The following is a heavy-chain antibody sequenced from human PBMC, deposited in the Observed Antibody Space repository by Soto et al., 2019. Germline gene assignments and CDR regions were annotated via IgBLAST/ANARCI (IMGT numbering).Heavy chain of an antibody. CDR3: ARHSPAISISDH. Sequence: QLQLQESGPGLVKPSETLSLTCTVSGGSISSSSYYWGWIRQPPGKGLEWIGSIYYSGSTSYNPSLKSRDTMSVDTSKTQFSLKLSSVTAADQAVYYCARHSPAISISDHWGQGTLVTVSS. CDR2: IYYSGST. J-gene: IGHJ4*02. V-gene: IGHV4-39*01. CDR1: GGSISSSSYY. D-gene: IGHD3-3*01.